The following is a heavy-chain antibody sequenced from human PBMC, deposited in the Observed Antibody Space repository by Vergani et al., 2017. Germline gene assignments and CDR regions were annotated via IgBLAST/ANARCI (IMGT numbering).Heavy chain of an antibody. J-gene: IGHJ4*02. Sequence: EVEVVESGGGLVQPGGSLRLSCTGSEFILGTYWMHWLRQAPGKGLEWVAAIKGDGSAKQYVESVKGRFTISRDNAKSSLYLQMNSLRVADTAVYYCARGHPVGSYWGQGTLVTVSS. CDR2: IKGDGSAK. D-gene: IGHD1-26*01. CDR3: ARGHPVGSY. CDR1: EFILGTYW. V-gene: IGHV3-7*01.